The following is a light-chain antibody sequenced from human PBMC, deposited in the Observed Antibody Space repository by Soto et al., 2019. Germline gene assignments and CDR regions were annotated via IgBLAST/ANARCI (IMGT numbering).Light chain of an antibody. CDR3: QQSYSSPYT. CDR1: QTISSY. CDR2: ATS. Sequence: DIQMTLSPSSLSASVGDRVTITCRASQTISSYLHWYQQKPGKDPRLLIYATSNLNGGVPSRFSGSGSGTDFSLTISSLQPDDFATYYCQQSYSSPYTFGQGTNLDI. V-gene: IGKV1-39*01. J-gene: IGKJ2*01.